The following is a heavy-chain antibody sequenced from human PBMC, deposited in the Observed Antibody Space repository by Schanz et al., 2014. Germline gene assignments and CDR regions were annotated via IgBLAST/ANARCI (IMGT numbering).Heavy chain of an antibody. J-gene: IGHJ4*02. V-gene: IGHV3-30*18. CDR3: AKERDITGWNNGDY. CDR2: ISYDGNEK. CDR1: GFTFSDYG. Sequence: VQLVESGGGLVQPGGSLRLSCAASGFTFSDYGMHWVRQAPGKGLEWVAFISYDGNEKHYPDSVKGRFTISRDNSRNTLFLQMESLRTEDTAVYHCAKERDITGWNNGDYWVQGTLVTVSS. D-gene: IGHD6-19*01.